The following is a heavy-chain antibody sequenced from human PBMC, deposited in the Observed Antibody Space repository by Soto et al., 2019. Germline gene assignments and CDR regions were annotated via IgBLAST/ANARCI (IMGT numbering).Heavy chain of an antibody. CDR3: AGSGSHDYGGNLDY. D-gene: IGHD4-17*01. CDR2: IIPIFGTA. J-gene: IGHJ4*02. CDR1: GGTFSSYA. V-gene: IGHV1-69*12. Sequence: QVQLVQSGAEVKKPGSSVKVSCKASGGTFSSYAISWVRQAPGQGLEWMGGIIPIFGTANYAQKFQGRVTITADESTITANIELSSLRSADTAVYYCAGSGSHDYGGNLDYWGQGTLVIVSS.